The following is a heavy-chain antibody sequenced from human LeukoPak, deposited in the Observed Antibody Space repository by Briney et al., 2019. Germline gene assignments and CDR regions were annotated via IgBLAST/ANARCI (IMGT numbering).Heavy chain of an antibody. D-gene: IGHD1-26*01. V-gene: IGHV4-39*07. J-gene: IGHJ6*03. CDR3: ARDPGGSYWDYYYYYMDV. CDR1: GDSINSRSYY. Sequence: SETLSLTCTVSGDSINSRSYYWGWIRQPPGKGLEWIGSIYHSGSTYYNPSLKSRVTISVDTSKNQFSLKLSSVTAADTAVYYCARDPGGSYWDYYYYYMDVWGKGTTVTVSS. CDR2: IYHSGST.